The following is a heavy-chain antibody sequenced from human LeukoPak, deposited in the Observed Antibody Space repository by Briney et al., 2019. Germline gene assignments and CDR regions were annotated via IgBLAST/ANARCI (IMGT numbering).Heavy chain of an antibody. CDR1: GGSFSGYY. CDR2: IYHSGSS. CDR3: ARAETYSSGWYDPFFDY. J-gene: IGHJ4*02. Sequence: PSETLSLTCAVYGGSFSGYYWGWIRRPPGKGLEWIGSIYHSGSSYYNPSLKSRVTISVDTSKNQFSLRLRSVTAADTAVYHCARAETYSSGWYDPFFDYWGQGTLVTVS. D-gene: IGHD6-19*01. V-gene: IGHV4-38-2*01.